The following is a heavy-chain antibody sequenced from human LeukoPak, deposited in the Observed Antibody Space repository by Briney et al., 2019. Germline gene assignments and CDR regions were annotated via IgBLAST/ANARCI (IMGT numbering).Heavy chain of an antibody. Sequence: SGTLSLTCSVSGGSISSSSYYWGWIRQAPGRGLEWIANLDYSGSTYYSPSLKSRVTISVDTSKNLFSLELNSVTAADTAVYYCARQFYESRSPHAKYFQQWGQGTLVTVTS. CDR1: GGSISSSSYY. CDR3: ARQFYESRSPHAKYFQQ. V-gene: IGHV4-39*01. J-gene: IGHJ1*01. D-gene: IGHD3-22*01. CDR2: LDYSGST.